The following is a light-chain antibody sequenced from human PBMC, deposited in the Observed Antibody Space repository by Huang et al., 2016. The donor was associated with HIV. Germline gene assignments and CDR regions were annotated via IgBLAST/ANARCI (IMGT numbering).Light chain of an antibody. CDR1: QSIGSS. V-gene: IGKV6-21*02. CDR3: HQGSSLPLT. J-gene: IGKJ1*01. CDR2: YAS. Sequence: EIVLTQSPEFQSVTPKEKVTITCRASQSIGSSLPWYQKKPDPSPKLIIKYASQSIPWVPSRFIGSESGTDFTLTIDSLEAEDAATYYCHQGSSLPLTFGQGTKVEIK.